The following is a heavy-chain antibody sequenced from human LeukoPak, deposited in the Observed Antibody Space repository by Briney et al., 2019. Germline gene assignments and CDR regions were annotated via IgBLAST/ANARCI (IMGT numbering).Heavy chain of an antibody. CDR2: IYSGGST. V-gene: IGHV3-53*01. J-gene: IGHJ4*02. CDR3: ARAGPAAGIDY. D-gene: IGHD6-13*01. CDR1: GFTVSSNY. Sequence: PGGSLRLSCAASGFTVSSNYMSWVRQAPGKGLEWVSVIYSGGSTYYADSVKGRFTISRDKSKNTLYLQMNSLRAEDTAVYYCARAGPAAGIDYWGQGTLVTVSS.